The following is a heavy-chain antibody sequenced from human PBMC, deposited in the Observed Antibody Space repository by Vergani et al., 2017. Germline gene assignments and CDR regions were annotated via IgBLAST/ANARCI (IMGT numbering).Heavy chain of an antibody. CDR2: ISGSGGSP. D-gene: IGHD6-19*01. Sequence: EVQLLESGGGLVQPGGSLRLSCAASGFTFSSYAMSWVRQAPGKGLEWVSAISGSGGSPYYEDSVKGRFTISRDNSKNTLDLQMNSLRAEDTAVYYCAPAVAGTFDYWGQGTLVTVSS. V-gene: IGHV3-23*01. CDR1: GFTFSSYA. CDR3: APAVAGTFDY. J-gene: IGHJ4*02.